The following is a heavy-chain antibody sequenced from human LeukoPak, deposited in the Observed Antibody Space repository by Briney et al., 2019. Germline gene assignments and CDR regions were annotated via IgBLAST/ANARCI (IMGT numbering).Heavy chain of an antibody. V-gene: IGHV1-24*01. J-gene: IGHJ4*02. D-gene: IGHD1-1*01. CDR3: ATGYRTGTFDY. Sequence: ASVKVSCKASGGTFSSYAISWVRQAPGQGLEWMGGFDPEDGETIYAQKFQGRVTMTEDTSTDTAYMELSSLRSEDTAVYYCATGYRTGTFDYWGQGTLVTVSS. CDR1: GGTFSSYA. CDR2: FDPEDGET.